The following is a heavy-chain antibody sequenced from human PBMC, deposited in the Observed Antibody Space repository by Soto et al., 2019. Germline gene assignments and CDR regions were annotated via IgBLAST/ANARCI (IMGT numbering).Heavy chain of an antibody. CDR2: ISSSSSTI. J-gene: IGHJ6*02. Sequence: PGGSLRLSCAASGFTFGSYSMNWVRQAPGKGLEWVSYISSSSSTIYYADSVKGRFTISRDNAKNSLYLQMNSLRDEDTAVYYCARDREARWLTDYGMDVWGQGTTVTVSS. CDR1: GFTFGSYS. CDR3: ARDREARWLTDYGMDV. V-gene: IGHV3-48*02. D-gene: IGHD6-6*01.